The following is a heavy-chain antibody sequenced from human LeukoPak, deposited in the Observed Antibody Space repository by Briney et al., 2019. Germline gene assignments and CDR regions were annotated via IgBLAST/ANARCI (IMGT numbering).Heavy chain of an antibody. CDR3: AKPIYYDSSVYHGYFHH. Sequence: GGSLRLSCAASGFTFNSYGMHWVRQAPGKGLEWVAVISYDGTNKNYAESVKGRFTVSRDNSKNTVYLQMNSLRAEDTAMYYCAKPIYYDSSVYHGYFHHWGQGTLVIVSS. CDR1: GFTFNSYG. CDR2: ISYDGTNK. D-gene: IGHD3-22*01. V-gene: IGHV3-30*18. J-gene: IGHJ1*01.